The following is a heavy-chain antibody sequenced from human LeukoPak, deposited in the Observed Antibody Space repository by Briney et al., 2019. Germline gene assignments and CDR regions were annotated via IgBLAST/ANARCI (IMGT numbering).Heavy chain of an antibody. J-gene: IGHJ6*02. CDR1: GGFFSGYY. CDR3: AASSTLGGGYYYGMGV. V-gene: IGHV4-34*01. Sequence: SETLSLTCAVYGGFFSGYYWSWIRQPPGKGLEWIGEINHSGSTNYNPSLKSRVTISVDTSKNQFSLKLSSVTAADTAVYYCAASSTLGGGYYYGMGVWGQGTTVTVSS. CDR2: INHSGST. D-gene: IGHD2-15*01.